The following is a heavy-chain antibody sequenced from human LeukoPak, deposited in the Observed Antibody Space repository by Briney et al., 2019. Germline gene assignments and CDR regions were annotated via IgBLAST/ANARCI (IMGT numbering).Heavy chain of an antibody. Sequence: PGGSLRLSCAASGFTCTSYWMTWVRQAPGKGLEWVANIKKDGSEKYYVDSVKGRFTISRYNTKNSMSLQMNSLRAEDTAAYYCARGAQVDFWGQGTLVTVSS. J-gene: IGHJ4*02. V-gene: IGHV3-7*01. CDR2: IKKDGSEK. CDR3: ARGAQVDF. CDR1: GFTCTSYW.